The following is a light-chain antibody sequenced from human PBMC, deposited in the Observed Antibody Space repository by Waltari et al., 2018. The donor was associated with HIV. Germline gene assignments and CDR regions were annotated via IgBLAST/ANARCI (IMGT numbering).Light chain of an antibody. V-gene: IGKV1-33*01. J-gene: IGKJ3*01. Sequence: DIQMTPSPSSLSASVGDRVTITCQASQDISIYLNWYQQKPGKAPKLLIYGASDLETGVPSRFSGGGSGTDFTFTISSLQPADIATYYCQQYDDVPVTFGPGTKLEIK. CDR2: GAS. CDR1: QDISIY. CDR3: QQYDDVPVT.